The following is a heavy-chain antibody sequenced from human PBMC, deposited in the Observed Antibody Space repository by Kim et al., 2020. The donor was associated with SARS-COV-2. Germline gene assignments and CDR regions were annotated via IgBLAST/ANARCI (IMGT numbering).Heavy chain of an antibody. Sequence: SVKVSCKASGGTFSSYAISWVRQAPGQGLEWMGGIIPIFGTANYAQKFQGRVTITADESTSTAYMELSSLRSEDTAVYYCARGGRIAVAGITYYFDYWGQGTLVTVSS. CDR3: ARGGRIAVAGITYYFDY. J-gene: IGHJ4*02. V-gene: IGHV1-69*13. D-gene: IGHD6-19*01. CDR1: GGTFSSYA. CDR2: IIPIFGTA.